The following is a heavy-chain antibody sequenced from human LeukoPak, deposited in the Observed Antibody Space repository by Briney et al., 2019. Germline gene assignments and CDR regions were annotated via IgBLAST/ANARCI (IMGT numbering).Heavy chain of an antibody. J-gene: IGHJ4*02. V-gene: IGHV4-31*03. CDR3: ARVKGSTSYFDS. CDR1: GASTINSAVHY. Sequence: SETLSLTCTVSGASTINSAVHYWTWIRQRPGKGLEWLAYIYLSGSTYYNPSLKNRTSISIDTSKNQFSLKMKSVTAADTAVYFCARVKGSTSYFDSWGQGTLVTVSS. CDR2: IYLSGST. D-gene: IGHD2-2*01.